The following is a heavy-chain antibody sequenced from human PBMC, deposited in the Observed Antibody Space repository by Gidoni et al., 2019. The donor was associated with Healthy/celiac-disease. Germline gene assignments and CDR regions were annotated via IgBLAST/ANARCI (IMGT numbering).Heavy chain of an antibody. Sequence: QVQLVESGGGVVQPGRSLRLSCAASGFTFSSYGMHWVRQAPGKGLEWVAVIWYDGSNKYYADSVKGRFTISRDNSKNTLYLQMNSLRAEDTAVYYCARDPEIGIAAAGTGFDYWGQGTLVTVSS. CDR3: ARDPEIGIAAAGTGFDY. V-gene: IGHV3-33*01. D-gene: IGHD6-13*01. J-gene: IGHJ4*02. CDR2: IWYDGSNK. CDR1: GFTFSSYG.